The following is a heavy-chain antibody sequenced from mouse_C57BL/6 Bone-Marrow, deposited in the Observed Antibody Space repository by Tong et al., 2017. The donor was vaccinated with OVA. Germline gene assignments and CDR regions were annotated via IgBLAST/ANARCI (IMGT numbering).Heavy chain of an antibody. CDR3: ASPKTGTAY. J-gene: IGHJ3*01. V-gene: IGHV1-18*01. CDR2: INPNNGGT. CDR1: GYTFTDYN. Sequence: EVQLQESGPELVKPGASVKIPCKASGYTFTDYNMDWVKQSHGKSLEWIGDINPNNGGTIYNQKFKGKATLTVDKSSSTAYMQLKSLTSEDSAVYYCASPKTGTAYWGQGTLVTVSA. D-gene: IGHD4-1*01.